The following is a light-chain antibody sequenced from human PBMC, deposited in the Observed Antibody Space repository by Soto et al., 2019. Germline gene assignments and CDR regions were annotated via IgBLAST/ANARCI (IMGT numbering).Light chain of an antibody. Sequence: QSALTQPASVSGSPGQSITISCTGNSSDVGGYNYVSWYQQHPGKAPKLMIYEVSNRPSGVSNRFSGSKSGNTASLTISGLHAEDEADYYCSSYTSSSTVFGTGTKLTGL. CDR1: SSDVGGYNY. CDR2: EVS. CDR3: SSYTSSSTV. J-gene: IGLJ1*01. V-gene: IGLV2-14*01.